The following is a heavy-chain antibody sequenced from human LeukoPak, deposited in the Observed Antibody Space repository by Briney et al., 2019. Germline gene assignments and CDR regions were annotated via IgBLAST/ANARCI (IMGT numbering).Heavy chain of an antibody. CDR3: ARVGSYDFWSGYYNYYYYMDV. J-gene: IGHJ6*03. D-gene: IGHD3-3*01. Sequence: ASVKVSCKASGYTFTGYYMHWVRQAPGQGLEWMGWINPNSGGTNYAQKFQGRVTMTRDTSISTAYMELSRLRSDDTAVYYCARVGSYDFWSGYYNYYYYMDVWGKGTTVTVSS. V-gene: IGHV1-2*02. CDR2: INPNSGGT. CDR1: GYTFTGYY.